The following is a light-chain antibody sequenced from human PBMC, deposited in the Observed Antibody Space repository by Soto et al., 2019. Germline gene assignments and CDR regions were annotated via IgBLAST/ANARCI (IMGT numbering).Light chain of an antibody. V-gene: IGKV1-39*01. Sequence: DIQMTQSPSSLSASVGDRFTITCRASQSISSYLNWYQQRPGKAPKLLIYATSSLQRGVPSRFSGSGSGTDFTLTISSLQPEDFAAYYCQQSFSTPQTFGQGTKVDIK. CDR1: QSISSY. J-gene: IGKJ1*01. CDR3: QQSFSTPQT. CDR2: ATS.